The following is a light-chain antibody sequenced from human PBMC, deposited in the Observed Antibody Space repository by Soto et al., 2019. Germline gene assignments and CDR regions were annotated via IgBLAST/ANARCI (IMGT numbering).Light chain of an antibody. CDR2: DAS. J-gene: IGKJ2*01. Sequence: AIQLTQSPSSLSASVGDRVTITCRASQGISSALAWYQQKPGKAPKLLIYDASSLESGVPSRFSGSGSGTDFTRTISSPQPEDFATYYYQQFNSLPYTFGQSTKLEIK. V-gene: IGKV1-13*02. CDR3: QQFNSLPYT. CDR1: QGISSA.